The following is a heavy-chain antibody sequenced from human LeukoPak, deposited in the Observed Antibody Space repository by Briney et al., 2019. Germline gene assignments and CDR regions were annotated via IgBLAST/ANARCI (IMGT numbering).Heavy chain of an antibody. D-gene: IGHD1-14*01. CDR3: ARAEPALGKGNDV. V-gene: IGHV1-46*01. CDR2: INPSGGST. J-gene: IGHJ6*02. Sequence: ASVKVSCKASGYTFTSYYMHWVRQAPGQGLERMGIINPSGGSTSYAQKFQGRVTMTRDTSTSTLYMELSSMSPEDTAVYYCARAEPALGKGNDVWGQGTMVTVSS. CDR1: GYTFTSYY.